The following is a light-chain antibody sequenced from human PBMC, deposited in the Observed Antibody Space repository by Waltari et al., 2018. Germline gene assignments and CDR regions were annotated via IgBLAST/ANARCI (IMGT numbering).Light chain of an antibody. CDR2: CAS. CDR1: QRVLYSANNKNY. CDR3: QQYYSGPFT. V-gene: IGKV4-1*01. J-gene: IGKJ5*01. Sequence: DIVMTQSPDSLAVSLGERATINCKSSQRVLYSANNKNYLAWYQQKPGQPPKLLIYCASTRESGVPDRFTGSGSGTDFTLTISSLQAEDVAVYYCQQYYSGPFTFGQGTRLEIK.